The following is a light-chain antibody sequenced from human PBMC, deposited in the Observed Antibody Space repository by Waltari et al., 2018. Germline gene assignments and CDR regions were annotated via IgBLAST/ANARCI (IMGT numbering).Light chain of an antibody. V-gene: IGKV1-39*01. J-gene: IGKJ2*01. CDR3: QQSYITPYT. Sequence: DIQMTQYPSYLSASVGDRVTITCRASQSIGSYLNWYRQKPGKAPKFLIYAASSLQSGVPSRFSGRGSGTAFTLTISSLQPDDFATYYCQQSYITPYTFGQGTKLEI. CDR2: AAS. CDR1: QSIGSY.